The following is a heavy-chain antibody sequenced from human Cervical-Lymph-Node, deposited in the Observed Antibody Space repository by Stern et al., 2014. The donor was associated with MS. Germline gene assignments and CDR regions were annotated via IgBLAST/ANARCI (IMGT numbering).Heavy chain of an antibody. CDR3: ARSRAVWGVTPDY. CDR2: ISDSGSPI. CDR1: GFPFTRYS. V-gene: IGHV3-48*01. J-gene: IGHJ4*02. Sequence: QLVQSGGGLVQPGGSLRLSCTASGFPFTRYSMNWVRQTPGKGLEGVSFISDSGSPIYYAESVKGRFTISRDSAKNSLYLQMNSLRPEDTAVYYCARSRAVWGVTPDYWGQGALITVSS. D-gene: IGHD3-10*01.